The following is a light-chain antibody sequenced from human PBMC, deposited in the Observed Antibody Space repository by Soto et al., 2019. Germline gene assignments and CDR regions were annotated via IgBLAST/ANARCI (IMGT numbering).Light chain of an antibody. CDR2: GAF. Sequence: DIQMTQSPSSVSASVGDRVTVTCRASQVIRSYLAWYQQKPGGAPKLLIYGAFNLQSGVPSRFSGSGSGTDFTLTISSLQPEDFATYYCQQGSSFPITFGQGTRLE. CDR1: QVIRSY. CDR3: QQGSSFPIT. J-gene: IGKJ5*01. V-gene: IGKV1-12*01.